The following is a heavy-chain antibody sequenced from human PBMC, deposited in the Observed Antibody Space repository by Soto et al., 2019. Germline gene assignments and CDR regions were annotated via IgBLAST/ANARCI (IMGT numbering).Heavy chain of an antibody. V-gene: IGHV4-34*01. D-gene: IGHD3-3*01. Sequence: PSETLSLTCSVYGGAVNGYYWNWIRQPPWKGLEWIGEINHTGGTHYNPSLKSRVTMSVDTSKNQFSLRLSSVTAADTAIYYCATRITVFGLLIPPFDPWGQGTQVTVSS. CDR1: GGAVNGYY. J-gene: IGHJ5*02. CDR2: INHTGGT. CDR3: ATRITVFGLLIPPFDP.